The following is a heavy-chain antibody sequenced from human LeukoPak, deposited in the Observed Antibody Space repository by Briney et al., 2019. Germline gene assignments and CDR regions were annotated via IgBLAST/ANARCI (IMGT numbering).Heavy chain of an antibody. CDR3: ARRYSYGLDY. CDR2: IYYSGST. V-gene: IGHV4-39*07. J-gene: IGHJ4*02. Sequence: SETLSLTCTVSGGSISSSSYYWGWIRQPPGKGLEWIGSIYYSGSTYYNPSLKSRVTISVDTSKNQFSLKLSSVTAADTAVYYCARRYSYGLDYWGQGTLVTVSS. D-gene: IGHD5-18*01. CDR1: GGSISSSSYY.